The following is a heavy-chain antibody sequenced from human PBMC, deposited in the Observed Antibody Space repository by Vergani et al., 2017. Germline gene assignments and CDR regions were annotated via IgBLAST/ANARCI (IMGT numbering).Heavy chain of an antibody. D-gene: IGHD6-13*01. V-gene: IGHV1-18*01. J-gene: IGHJ6*02. CDR3: ARVGSSWYNGDYYYGMDV. Sequence: QVQVVQSGAEVKKSGASVKVSCKASGYTFTSYGISWVRQAPGQGLEWMGWISAYNGNTNYAQKLQGRVTMTTDTSTSTAYMELRSLRSDDTAVYYCARVGSSWYNGDYYYGMDVWGQGTTVTVSS. CDR2: ISAYNGNT. CDR1: GYTFTSYG.